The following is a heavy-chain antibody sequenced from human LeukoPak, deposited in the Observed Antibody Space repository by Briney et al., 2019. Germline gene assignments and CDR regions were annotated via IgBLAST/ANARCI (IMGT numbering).Heavy chain of an antibody. D-gene: IGHD6-13*01. V-gene: IGHV5-51*01. CDR1: DSRFPNYC. CDR3: VRFALTSSLDH. J-gene: IGHJ5*02. CDR2: IYPGYSDA. Sequence: GESLQISCKHSDSRFPNYCIGWVRQLPGKGLEWMGLIYPGYSDAKYSPSFQGQVTLSVDASISTAYLQLSGLRASDTAIYYCVRFALTSSLDHWGQGTLVTVSS.